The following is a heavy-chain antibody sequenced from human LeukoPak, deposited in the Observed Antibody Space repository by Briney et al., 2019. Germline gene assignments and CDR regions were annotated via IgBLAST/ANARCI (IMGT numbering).Heavy chain of an antibody. V-gene: IGHV4-59*08. J-gene: IGHJ5*02. Sequence: PSETLSLTCTVSGGSISSYYWSWIRQSPGKGLEWIGYIYYSGSTNYNPSLKSRVTISVDTSKNQFSLKLSSVTAADTAVYYCARQEKGFWSGYYSFANWFDPWGQGTLVTVSS. D-gene: IGHD3-3*01. CDR2: IYYSGST. CDR1: GGSISSYY. CDR3: ARQEKGFWSGYYSFANWFDP.